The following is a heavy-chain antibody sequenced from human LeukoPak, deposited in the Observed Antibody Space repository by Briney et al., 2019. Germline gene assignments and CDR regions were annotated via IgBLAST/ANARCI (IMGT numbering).Heavy chain of an antibody. Sequence: GGSLRLSCAASGFSFRSYEMKWVRQAPEKGLEWVSYISSTGSTIYYADSVKGRFTTSRDNAKESLYLEMNSLRVEDTAVYYCVRDGGFPGTTGTYEIWGQGTMVSVSP. D-gene: IGHD1-7*01. V-gene: IGHV3-48*03. CDR1: GFSFRSYE. CDR3: VRDGGFPGTTGTYEI. CDR2: ISSTGSTI. J-gene: IGHJ3*02.